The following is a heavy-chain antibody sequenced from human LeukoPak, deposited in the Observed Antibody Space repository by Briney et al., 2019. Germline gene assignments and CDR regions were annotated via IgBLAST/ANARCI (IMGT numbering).Heavy chain of an antibody. CDR1: GGSISSGSYY. J-gene: IGHJ6*03. CDR2: IYTSGST. Sequence: PSQTLSLTCTVSGGSISSGSYYWSWIRQPAGKGLEWIGRIYTSGSTNYNPSLKSRVTISVDTSKNQFSLKLSSVTAADTAVYYCARSSGTVAYYYHMDVWGKGTTVTVSS. D-gene: IGHD4-11*01. CDR3: ARSSGTVAYYYHMDV. V-gene: IGHV4-61*02.